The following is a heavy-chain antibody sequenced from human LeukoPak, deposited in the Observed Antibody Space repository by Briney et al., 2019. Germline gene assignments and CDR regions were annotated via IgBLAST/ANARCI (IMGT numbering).Heavy chain of an antibody. CDR2: IIPIFGIA. CDR3: ARVPANYYGSGSYYNDGWFDP. D-gene: IGHD3-10*01. CDR1: GGTFSSYA. V-gene: IGHV1-69*04. J-gene: IGHJ5*02. Sequence: SVKVSCKASGGTFSSYAISWVRQAPGQGLEWMGRIIPIFGIANYAQKFQGRVTITADKSTSTAYMELSSLGSEDTAVYYCARVPANYYGSGSYYNDGWFDPWGQGTLVTVSS.